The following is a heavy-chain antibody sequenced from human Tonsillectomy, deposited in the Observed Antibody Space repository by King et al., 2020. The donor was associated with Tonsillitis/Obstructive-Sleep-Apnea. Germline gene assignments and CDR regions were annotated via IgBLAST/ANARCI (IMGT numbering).Heavy chain of an antibody. CDR2: SKSKTDGGTT. CDR1: GFPFSNAW. J-gene: IGHJ5*02. V-gene: IGHV3-15*07. CDR3: TTAVDREDSSGYSLDH. Sequence: VQLVESGGGLVKPGGSLRLSCAASGFPFSNAWMNWVRQAPGKGLEWVGRSKSKTDGGTTDYAAPVKCRFTISRDESKNTLYLQMNSLKTVDTAVYYCTTAVDREDSSGYSLDHWGQGTLVTVSS. D-gene: IGHD3-22*01.